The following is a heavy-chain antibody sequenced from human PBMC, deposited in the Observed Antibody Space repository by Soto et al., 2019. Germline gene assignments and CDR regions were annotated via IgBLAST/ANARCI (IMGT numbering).Heavy chain of an antibody. D-gene: IGHD3-10*01. Sequence: EVQLVESGGGLVKSGGSLRLSCVASGFTFSSYSMSWVRQAPGKGLEWVSSITSSSGYIYYADLVKGRFTISRDNAKNSLYLQMNSLRAEDTAVYYCARVDYYGSGSYLGNYGMDVWGQGTTVTVSS. V-gene: IGHV3-21*01. J-gene: IGHJ6*02. CDR3: ARVDYYGSGSYLGNYGMDV. CDR2: ITSSSGYI. CDR1: GFTFSSYS.